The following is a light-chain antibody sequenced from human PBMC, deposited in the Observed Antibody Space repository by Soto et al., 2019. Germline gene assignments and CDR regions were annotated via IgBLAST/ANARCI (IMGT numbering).Light chain of an antibody. V-gene: IGKV3-20*01. J-gene: IGKJ3*01. Sequence: VLTQSPGTLSLSPGEGVTLSCRASQSVSSNFLAWYQQKPGQAPRLLIYAASSRATGISDRFSGSGSETDFNFTIRRLEPEDFAVYYCQQYGSSPFTFVPGTKVDLK. CDR2: AAS. CDR3: QQYGSSPFT. CDR1: QSVSSNF.